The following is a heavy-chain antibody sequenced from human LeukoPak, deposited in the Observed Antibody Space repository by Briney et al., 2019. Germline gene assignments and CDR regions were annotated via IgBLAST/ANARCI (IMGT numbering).Heavy chain of an antibody. J-gene: IGHJ4*02. Sequence: PSETLSLTCAVSGYSISTGYNWGWIRPSPGKGLEWIGSISHSGSTYYNPSLKSRVTISLDTSNNEFSLSLSSVTAADTALYFCARGYYGSGSYYKGNYFDYWGQGTLVTVSS. V-gene: IGHV4-38-2*01. D-gene: IGHD3-10*01. CDR3: ARGYYGSGSYYKGNYFDY. CDR2: ISHSGST. CDR1: GYSISTGYN.